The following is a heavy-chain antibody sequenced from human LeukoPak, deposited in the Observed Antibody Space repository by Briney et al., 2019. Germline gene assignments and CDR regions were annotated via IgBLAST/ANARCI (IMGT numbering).Heavy chain of an antibody. CDR3: ARGVYYYGSGSPSDY. J-gene: IGHJ4*02. D-gene: IGHD3-10*01. V-gene: IGHV4-34*01. CDR2: INHSGST. CDR1: GGSFSGYY. Sequence: SETLSLTCAVYGGSFSGYYWSWIRQPPGKGLEWIGEINHSGSTNYNPSLKSRVTISVDTSKNQFSLKLSSVTAADTAVCYCARGVYYYGSGSPSDYWGQGTLVTVSS.